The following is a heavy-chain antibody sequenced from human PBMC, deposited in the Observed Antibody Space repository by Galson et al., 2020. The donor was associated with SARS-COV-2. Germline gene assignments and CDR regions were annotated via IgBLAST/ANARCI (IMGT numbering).Heavy chain of an antibody. CDR1: GYTFTSYG. CDR3: ARDEGGATVTKGDSYFMDV. V-gene: IGHV1-18*04. Sequence: ASVKVSCKASGYTFTSYGISWVRQAPGQGLEWMGWIGPYNVNTNYAQKFQGRVTMTTDTSTSTAYMELRSLRSDDTAVYYWARDEGGATVTKGDSYFMDVWGKGTTVTVSS. J-gene: IGHJ6*03. D-gene: IGHD4-4*01. CDR2: IGPYNVNT.